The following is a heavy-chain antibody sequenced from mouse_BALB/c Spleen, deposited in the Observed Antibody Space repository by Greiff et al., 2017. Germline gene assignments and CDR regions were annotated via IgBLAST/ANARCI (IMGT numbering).Heavy chain of an antibody. Sequence: EVKLMESGGDLVKPGGSLKLSCAASGFTFSSYGMSWVRQTPDKRLEWVATISSGGSYTYYPDSVKRRFTISRDNAKNTLYLQMSSLKSEDTAMYYCARHGGLRRDYYAMDYWGQGTSVTVSS. CDR1: GFTFSSYG. D-gene: IGHD2-2*01. CDR2: ISSGGSYT. J-gene: IGHJ4*01. CDR3: ARHGGLRRDYYAMDY. V-gene: IGHV5-6*01.